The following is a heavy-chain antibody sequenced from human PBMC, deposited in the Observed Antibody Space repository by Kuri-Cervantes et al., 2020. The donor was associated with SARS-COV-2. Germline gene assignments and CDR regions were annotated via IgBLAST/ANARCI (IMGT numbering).Heavy chain of an antibody. J-gene: IGHJ4*02. CDR2: LYTSGST. Sequence: SETLSLTCTVSGGSTSSDRYYWSWIRQPAGKGLEWIGRLYTSGSTNYNPSLKSRVTISADTSKNQFSLNLSSVTAADTAVYYCARGIAVAGAKYFDYWGQGTLVTVSS. D-gene: IGHD6-19*01. CDR1: GGSTSSDRYY. CDR3: ARGIAVAGAKYFDY. V-gene: IGHV4-61*02.